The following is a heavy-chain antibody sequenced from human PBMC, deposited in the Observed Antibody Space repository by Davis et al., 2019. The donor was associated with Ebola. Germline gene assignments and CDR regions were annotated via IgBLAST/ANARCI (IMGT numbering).Heavy chain of an antibody. D-gene: IGHD4-11*01. J-gene: IGHJ4*02. CDR2: IIPNSGAT. CDR3: ARGHNYAHEY. CDR1: GYTFTGYN. Sequence: ASVKVSCKASGYTFTGYNIHWVRQAPGQGLEWMGRIIPNSGATNYAQKFQGRVTMTRDTSISTVYMELSSLRYDDTADYYCARGHNYAHEYWGQGTLVTVSS. V-gene: IGHV1-2*06.